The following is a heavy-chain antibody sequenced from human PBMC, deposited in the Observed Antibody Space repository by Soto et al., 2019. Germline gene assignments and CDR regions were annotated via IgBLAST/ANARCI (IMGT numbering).Heavy chain of an antibody. CDR2: ISGSGGST. V-gene: IGHV3-23*01. CDR3: AAGMVVIRYYHYGMDV. J-gene: IGHJ6*01. CDR1: VFTFSIYA. D-gene: IGHD3-22*01. Sequence: WGSLRVSCASSVFTFSIYAMSWVRQAPGKGLEWVSAISGSGGSTYYADSVKGRFTISRDNSKNTLYLQMNSLRAEDTAVYYCAAGMVVIRYYHYGMDVWGQGTPVTVSS.